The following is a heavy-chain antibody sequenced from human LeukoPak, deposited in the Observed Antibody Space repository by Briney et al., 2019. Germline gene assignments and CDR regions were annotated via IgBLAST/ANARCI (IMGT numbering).Heavy chain of an antibody. CDR3: ASLSYGDSFDY. J-gene: IGHJ4*02. Sequence: ASVKVSCKAHGDAFTNYYMHWVRQAPGQGLEWMGVIIPSGGHTNYAQKFQGRVTMIRDTSTTTVYMELSGLRSEDTAVYYCASLSYGDSFDYWGQGTLVTVSS. D-gene: IGHD4-17*01. V-gene: IGHV1-46*01. CDR2: IIPSGGHT. CDR1: GDAFTNYY.